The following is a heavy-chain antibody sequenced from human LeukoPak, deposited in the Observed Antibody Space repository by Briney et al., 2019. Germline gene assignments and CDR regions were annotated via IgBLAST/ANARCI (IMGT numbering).Heavy chain of an antibody. V-gene: IGHV1-2*02. D-gene: IGHD5-24*01. CDR3: ARWDGYNDGVDY. CDR2: INPNSGGT. J-gene: IGHJ4*02. CDR1: RYTFTGYY. Sequence: ASVKVSCKASRYTFTGYYMHWVRQAPGQGLEWMGWINPNSGGTNYAQKFQGRVTMTRDTSISTAYMELSRLRSDDTAVYYCARWDGYNDGVDYWGQGTLVTLSS.